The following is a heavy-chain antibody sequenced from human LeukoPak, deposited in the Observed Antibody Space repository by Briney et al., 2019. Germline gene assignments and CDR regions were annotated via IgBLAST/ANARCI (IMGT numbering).Heavy chain of an antibody. CDR3: ARAGKGWFDP. CDR2: IYTSGST. Sequence: SETLSLTCTVSGGSISGGSYYWSWIRQPAGKGLEWIGRIYTSGSTNYNPSLESRVTISVDTSKNQFSLKLSSVTAADTAVYYCARAGKGWFDPWGQGTLVTVSS. CDR1: GGSISGGSYY. V-gene: IGHV4-61*02. J-gene: IGHJ5*02. D-gene: IGHD3-10*01.